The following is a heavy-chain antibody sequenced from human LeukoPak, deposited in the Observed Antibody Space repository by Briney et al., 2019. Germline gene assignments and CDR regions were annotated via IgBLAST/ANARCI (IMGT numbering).Heavy chain of an antibody. D-gene: IGHD3-22*01. Sequence: GGSLRFSCAASGFTFSSYAMSWVRQAPGKGLEWVSAISGSGGSTYYADSVKGRFTISRDNSKNTLYLQMNSLRAEDTAVYYCPKPLNYYDSSGVDYWGKGTLVTVS. CDR2: ISGSGGST. CDR3: PKPLNYYDSSGVDY. V-gene: IGHV3-23*01. CDR1: GFTFSSYA. J-gene: IGHJ4*02.